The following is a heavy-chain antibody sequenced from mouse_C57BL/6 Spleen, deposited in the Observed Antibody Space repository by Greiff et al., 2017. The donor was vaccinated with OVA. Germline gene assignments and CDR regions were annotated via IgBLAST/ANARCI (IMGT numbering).Heavy chain of an antibody. CDR2: INPNNGGT. CDR3: SRWNYGNSHWYFDV. J-gene: IGHJ1*03. D-gene: IGHD2-1*01. V-gene: IGHV1-26*01. CDR1: GYTFTDYY. Sequence: EVKLQQSGPELVKPGASVKISCKASGYTFTDYYMNWVKQSHGQSLEWIGDINPNNGGTSYNQKFKGKATLTVDKSSSTAYMELRSLTSEDSAVYYCSRWNYGNSHWYFDVWGTGTTVTVSS.